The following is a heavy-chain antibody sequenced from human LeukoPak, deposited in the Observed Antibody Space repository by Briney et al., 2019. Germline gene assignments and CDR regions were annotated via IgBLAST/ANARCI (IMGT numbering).Heavy chain of an antibody. CDR3: AKENIVVVTLPGYFDY. CDR1: GLTVSNNY. Sequence: GGSLRLSCAASGLTVSNNYMSWVRQVPGKGLEWVSVIYSGGDTYYTDSVKGRFTISRDNSKNTLHLQMNSLRAEDTAVYYCAKENIVVVTLPGYFDYWGQGTLVTVSS. D-gene: IGHD2-21*02. V-gene: IGHV3-66*01. CDR2: IYSGGDT. J-gene: IGHJ4*02.